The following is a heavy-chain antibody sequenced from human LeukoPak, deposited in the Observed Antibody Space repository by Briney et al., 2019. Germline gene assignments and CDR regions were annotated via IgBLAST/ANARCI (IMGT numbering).Heavy chain of an antibody. Sequence: ASVKVSCKASGYTFTSYGISWVRQAPGQGLEWMGWINPNSGGTNYAQKFQGRVTMTRDTSISTAYMELSRLRSDDTAVYYCARVADSGSYYPFDYWGQGTLVTVSS. CDR1: GYTFTSYG. CDR3: ARVADSGSYYPFDY. D-gene: IGHD1-26*01. CDR2: INPNSGGT. V-gene: IGHV1-2*02. J-gene: IGHJ4*02.